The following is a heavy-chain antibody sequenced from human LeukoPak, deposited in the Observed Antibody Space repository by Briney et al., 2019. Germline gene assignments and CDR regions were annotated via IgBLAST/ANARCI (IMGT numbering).Heavy chain of an antibody. J-gene: IGHJ4*02. D-gene: IGHD2-15*01. Sequence: GGSLRLSCATSGFSFSSYAMSWVRQAPGKGLEWVSAMSSSDDGRYYAASVRGRFTISRDTSRSTLYLQMNSLRAEDAAVYYCAKAPVTSCRGAFCYPFDYWGQGTLITVSS. CDR2: MSSSDDGR. V-gene: IGHV3-23*01. CDR1: GFSFSSYA. CDR3: AKAPVTSCRGAFCYPFDY.